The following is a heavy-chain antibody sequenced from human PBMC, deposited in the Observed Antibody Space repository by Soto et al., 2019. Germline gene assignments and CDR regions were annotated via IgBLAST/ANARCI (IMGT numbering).Heavy chain of an antibody. CDR3: ARDRNHGLDN. J-gene: IGHJ4*02. D-gene: IGHD4-17*01. CDR2: ISANSGNT. V-gene: IGHV1-18*01. CDR1: GYIFTING. Sequence: QVQLVQSGAEVKMPGASVKVSCQASGYIFTINGISWVRQAPGQGLEWLGWISANSGNTNYAQNVQDRVILTPNTSTATAYMELRSLRSDDTAVYYCARDRNHGLDNWGQGTLVNVSS.